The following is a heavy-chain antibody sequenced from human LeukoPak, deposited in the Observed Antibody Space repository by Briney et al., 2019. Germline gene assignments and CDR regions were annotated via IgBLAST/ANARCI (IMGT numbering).Heavy chain of an antibody. CDR1: GGAFSSYA. CDR3: ARDLGSRDGYNPPNLFDS. D-gene: IGHD5-24*01. J-gene: IGHJ4*02. V-gene: IGHV1-69*13. CDR2: IIPIFGTA. Sequence: SVKVSCKASGGAFSSYAISWVRQAPGQGLEWMGGIIPIFGTANYAQKFQGRVTITADESTSTAYMELSSLRSEDTAVYYCARDLGSRDGYNPPNLFDSWGQGTLVTVSS.